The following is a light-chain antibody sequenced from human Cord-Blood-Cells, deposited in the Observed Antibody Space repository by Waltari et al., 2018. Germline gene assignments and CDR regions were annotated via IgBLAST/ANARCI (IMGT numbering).Light chain of an antibody. V-gene: IGKV4-1*01. CDR2: WAS. Sequence: DIVMTQPRDSLAVSLGERATINCKSGQSVLYTSNNKNYLAWYQQKPGQPPKLLIYWASTRESGVPDRFSGSGSGTDFTLTISSLQAEDVAVYYCQQYYSTPTFGQGTKVEIK. CDR3: QQYYSTPT. J-gene: IGKJ1*01. CDR1: QSVLYTSNNKNY.